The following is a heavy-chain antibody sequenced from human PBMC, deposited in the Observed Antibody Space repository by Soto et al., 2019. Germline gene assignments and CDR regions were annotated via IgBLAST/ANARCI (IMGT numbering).Heavy chain of an antibody. J-gene: IGHJ4*02. CDR1: GYTFTTYY. CDR3: ARGNGEGYLH. D-gene: IGHD1-26*01. Sequence: QVQLVQSGAEVKKPGASVKISCKASGYTFTTYYVHWVRQAPGQGLEWMGIINPSGGITTYAQRFQGRVTMTRDTSTATVYIELSSLTSGDTAVYYCARGNGEGYLHWGQGTLVTVSS. CDR2: INPSGGIT. V-gene: IGHV1-46*01.